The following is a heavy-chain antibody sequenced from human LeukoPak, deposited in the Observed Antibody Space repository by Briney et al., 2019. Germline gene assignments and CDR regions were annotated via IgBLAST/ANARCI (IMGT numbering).Heavy chain of an antibody. J-gene: IGHJ4*02. CDR3: ARAGGLWFGELLSFWLRVPSSGTSSFDY. V-gene: IGHV1-2*02. CDR2: INPNSGGT. D-gene: IGHD3-10*01. Sequence: WASVKVSCKASGYTFTGYYMHWVRQAPGQGLEWMGWINPNSGGTNYAQKFQGRVTMTRDTSISTAYMELSRLRSDDTAVYYCARAGGLWFGELLSFWLRVPSSGTSSFDYWGQGTLVTVSS. CDR1: GYTFTGYY.